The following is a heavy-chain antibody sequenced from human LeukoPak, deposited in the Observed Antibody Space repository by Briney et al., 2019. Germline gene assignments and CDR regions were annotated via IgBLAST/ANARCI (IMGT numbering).Heavy chain of an antibody. V-gene: IGHV4-38-2*02. CDR1: GYSISSGYY. CDR3: AREIRGYSYMYYMDV. Sequence: SETLSLTCTVSGYSISSGYYWGWIRQPPGKGLEWIGSIYHSGSTYYNPSLKSRVTISVDTSKSQFSLKLSSVTAADTAVYYCAREIRGYSYMYYMDVWGKGTTVTISS. J-gene: IGHJ6*03. CDR2: IYHSGST. D-gene: IGHD5-18*01.